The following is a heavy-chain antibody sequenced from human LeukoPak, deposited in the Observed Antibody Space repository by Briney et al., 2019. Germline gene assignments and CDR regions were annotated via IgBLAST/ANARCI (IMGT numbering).Heavy chain of an antibody. J-gene: IGHJ3*01. CDR2: NSVGGDVT. V-gene: IGHV3-23*01. CDR1: GFTFASCA. Sequence: GGPLRLSCAASGFTFASCAMAWVRQARGKGLEWGAVNSVGGDVTFHADSVKGRFTISRDNSKNTLYLQMNSLRAEDTGIYYCAKATRGSSYYDAVDFWGQGTMVIVSS. D-gene: IGHD3-10*01. CDR3: AKATRGSSYYDAVDF.